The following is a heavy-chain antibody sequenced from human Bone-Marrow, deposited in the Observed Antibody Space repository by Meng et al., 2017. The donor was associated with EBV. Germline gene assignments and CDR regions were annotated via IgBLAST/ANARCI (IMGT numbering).Heavy chain of an antibody. D-gene: IGHD6-25*01. V-gene: IGHV4-34*01. J-gene: IGHJ4*02. Sequence: LPSWGASLWKPSEALSLTCVVYGGSFSGYFCSWIRRPPVKGLEWIGEINHIGSTNYNPSLKIRVTISVDTSKNQFSLKLSSVSAADTAVYYCARGRGYSSANFDYWGQGTLVTVSS. CDR2: INHIGST. CDR1: GGSFSGYF. CDR3: ARGRGYSSANFDY.